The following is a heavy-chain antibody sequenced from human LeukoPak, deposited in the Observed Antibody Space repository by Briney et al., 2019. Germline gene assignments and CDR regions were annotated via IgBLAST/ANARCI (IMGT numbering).Heavy chain of an antibody. D-gene: IGHD5-24*01. CDR1: GFTVSSNY. J-gene: IGHJ4*01. V-gene: IGHV3-53*01. Sequence: GGSLRLSCAASGFTVSSNYMNWVRQAPGKGLEWVSVIYGGGNIYYADSVKDRFTISRDNSKNTLYLQMNSLRAEDTAVYYCARGAGYNYPYYFDYWGQEPWSPSPQ. CDR3: ARGAGYNYPYYFDY. CDR2: IYGGGNI.